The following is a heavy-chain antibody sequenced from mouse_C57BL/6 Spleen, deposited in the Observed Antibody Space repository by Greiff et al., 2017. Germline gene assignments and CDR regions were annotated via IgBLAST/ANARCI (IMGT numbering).Heavy chain of an antibody. Sequence: VQLKQSGPELVKPGASVKIPCKASGYTFTDYNMDWVKQSHGKSLEWIGDINPNNGGTIYNQKFKGKATLTVDKSSSTAYMGLRSLTSEDTAVYYCARRGGLPWCAYWGQGTLGTVSA. CDR2: INPNNGGT. CDR3: ARRGGLPWCAY. V-gene: IGHV1-18*01. CDR1: GYTFTDYN. D-gene: IGHD2-4*01. J-gene: IGHJ3*01.